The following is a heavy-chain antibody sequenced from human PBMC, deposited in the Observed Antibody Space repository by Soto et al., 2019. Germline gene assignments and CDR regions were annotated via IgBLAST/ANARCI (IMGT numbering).Heavy chain of an antibody. CDR2: IYWDDDK. CDR1: GFSLSTSGVG. CDR3: AHVFVVVANYGTDV. D-gene: IGHD2-15*01. J-gene: IGHJ6*02. Sequence: QITLKESGPTLVKPTQTLTLTCTFSGFSLSTSGVGVGWIRQPPGKALEWLALIYWDDDKRYSPSLTSRLTITKATSKSQVVLTMTNMDPVDTATYYCAHVFVVVANYGTDVWGQGTTVTVSS. V-gene: IGHV2-5*02.